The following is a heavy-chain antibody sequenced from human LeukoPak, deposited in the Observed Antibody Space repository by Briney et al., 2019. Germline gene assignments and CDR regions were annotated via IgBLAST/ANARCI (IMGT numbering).Heavy chain of an antibody. CDR1: GYTFTSYG. CDR2: ISGYNGNT. CDR3: ARDLKRGYSSGRYSWGTGSSNDY. D-gene: IGHD6-19*01. J-gene: IGHJ4*02. V-gene: IGHV1-18*01. Sequence: GASVKVSCKASGYTFTSYGISWVRQAPGQGLEWMGWISGYNGNTNYAQKLQGRVTLTTDTSTGTAYMELRSLRSDDTAVYYCARDLKRGYSSGRYSWGTGSSNDYWGQGTLVTVSS.